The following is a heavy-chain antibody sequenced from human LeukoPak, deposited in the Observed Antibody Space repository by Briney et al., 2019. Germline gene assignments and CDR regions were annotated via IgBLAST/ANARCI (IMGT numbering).Heavy chain of an antibody. J-gene: IGHJ4*02. Sequence: GGSLRLSCAASGFTFSSYWMGWVRQAPGKGLEWVANIKQDGSEKYYVDSVKGRFTISRDNAKNSLYLQMNSLRAEDTAVYYCARDRLYNWNDPLGYWGQGTLVTVSS. CDR1: GFTFSSYW. D-gene: IGHD1-1*01. CDR2: IKQDGSEK. CDR3: ARDRLYNWNDPLGY. V-gene: IGHV3-7*03.